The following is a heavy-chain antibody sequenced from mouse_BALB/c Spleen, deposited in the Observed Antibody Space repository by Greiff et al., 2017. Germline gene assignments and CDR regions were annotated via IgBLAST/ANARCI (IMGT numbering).Heavy chain of an antibody. CDR1: GFNIKDTY. J-gene: IGHJ2*01. Sequence: DVKLQESGAELVKPGASVKLSCTASGFNIKDTYMYWVKQRPEQGLEWIGRIDPANGNTKYDPKFQGKATITADTSSNTAYLQLSSLTSEDTAVYYCARLTGYFDYWGQGTTLTVSS. CDR2: IDPANGNT. D-gene: IGHD4-1*01. CDR3: ARLTGYFDY. V-gene: IGHV14-3*02.